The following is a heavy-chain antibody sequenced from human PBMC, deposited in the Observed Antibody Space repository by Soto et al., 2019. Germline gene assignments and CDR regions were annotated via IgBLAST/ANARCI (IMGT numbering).Heavy chain of an antibody. D-gene: IGHD1-1*01. Sequence: SETLSLTCTVSGGSISSGGYYWSWIRQHPGKCLEWIGYIYYSGSTYYNPSLKSRVTISVDTSKNQFSLKLSSVTAADTAVYYCARVRGYNFSAADYWGQGTLVPVSS. CDR1: GGSISSGGYY. CDR3: ARVRGYNFSAADY. V-gene: IGHV4-31*03. J-gene: IGHJ4*02. CDR2: IYYSGST.